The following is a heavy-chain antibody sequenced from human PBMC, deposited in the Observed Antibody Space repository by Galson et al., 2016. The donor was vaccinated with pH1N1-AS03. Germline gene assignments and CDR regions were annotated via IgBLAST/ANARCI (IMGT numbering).Heavy chain of an antibody. J-gene: IGHJ4*02. V-gene: IGHV4-59*01. Sequence: SETLSLTCIVSGGSLKSSYWNWIRQSPGKGLEWIGHIYFSGKTKYNPSLEDRVTISLDASNNVVSLELTSVTSADTAVYYCARGETIGWYDYWGQGTLVTVSS. CDR3: ARGETIGWYDY. D-gene: IGHD6-19*01. CDR2: IYFSGKT. CDR1: GGSLKSSY.